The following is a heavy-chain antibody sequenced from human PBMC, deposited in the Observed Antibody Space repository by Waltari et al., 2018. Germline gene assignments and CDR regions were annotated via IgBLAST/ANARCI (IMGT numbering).Heavy chain of an antibody. CDR1: GFSFSNVA. CDR2: ISYDGSHK. Sequence: QVHLVESGGGVVQPGGSLRLSCEVSGFSFSNVAMHWVRQVPGKGRECVALISYDGSHKFYAESVGGRFTISRDNSKNTVYLQMNDLRAEDTAVFYCAKAGITLVRDYFDYRGLGTLVTVSS. CDR3: AKAGITLVRDYFDY. V-gene: IGHV3-30*18. D-gene: IGHD3-10*01. J-gene: IGHJ4*02.